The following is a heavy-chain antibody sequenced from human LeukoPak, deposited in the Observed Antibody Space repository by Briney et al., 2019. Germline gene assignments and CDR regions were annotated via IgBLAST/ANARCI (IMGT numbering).Heavy chain of an antibody. V-gene: IGHV1-2*02. CDR3: ARGGSYTDAFDM. CDR2: INPNRGGT. J-gene: IGHJ3*02. D-gene: IGHD1-26*01. Sequence: VASVKVSCKASGYTFTGYYIHWVRQAPGQGLEWMGWINPNRGGTNYAQKFQGRVTMTRDTSISTAYMELSRLTSDDTAVYYCARGGSYTDAFDMWGQGTMVSVSS. CDR1: GYTFTGYY.